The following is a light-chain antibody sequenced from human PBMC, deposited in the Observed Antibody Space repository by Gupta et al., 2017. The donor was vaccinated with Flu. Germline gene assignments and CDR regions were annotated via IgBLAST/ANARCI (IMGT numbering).Light chain of an antibody. Sequence: VLFPHPPLPLPVALGQPASISCSLSQTLVYSDGNTVLHWFQQRPGQSPRRLIFLVTHRDSGVPDRFSGRGSDTDFTLKISRVEAEDVGVYFSMQGAHWPWAFGEGTKVEIK. V-gene: IGKV2-30*01. CDR3: MQGAHWPWA. J-gene: IGKJ1*01. CDR2: LVT. CDR1: QTLVYSDGNTV.